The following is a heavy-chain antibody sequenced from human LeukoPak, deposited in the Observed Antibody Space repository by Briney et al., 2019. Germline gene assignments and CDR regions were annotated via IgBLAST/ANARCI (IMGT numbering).Heavy chain of an antibody. CDR3: ARLYYDILTGYSVDAFDI. V-gene: IGHV1-8*01. J-gene: IGHJ3*02. CDR2: MNPNSGNT. D-gene: IGHD3-9*01. Sequence: GASVKVSCKASGYTFTSYDINWVRQATAQGHEWMRWMNPNSGNTGYAQKFQGRVTMTRNTSISTAYMELSSLRSEDTAVYYCARLYYDILTGYSVDAFDIWGQGTMVTVSS. CDR1: GYTFTSYD.